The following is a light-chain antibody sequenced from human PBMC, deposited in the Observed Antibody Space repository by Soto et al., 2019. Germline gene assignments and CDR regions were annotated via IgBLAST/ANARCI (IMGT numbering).Light chain of an antibody. CDR1: QNIRGNE. J-gene: IGKJ1*01. Sequence: EVVLTQSPGTLSLSPGERATLSCRASQNIRGNELAWYQQKPGQAPRLLIYRGSSRATGIPDRFSGRGSGTDFTLTIPRLEPEDFAVYYCQDYGTSAQWTFDQGTKVEIK. V-gene: IGKV3-20*01. CDR3: QDYGTSAQWT. CDR2: RGS.